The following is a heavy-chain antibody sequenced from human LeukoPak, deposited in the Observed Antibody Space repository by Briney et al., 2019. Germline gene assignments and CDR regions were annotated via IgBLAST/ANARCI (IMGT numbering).Heavy chain of an antibody. CDR3: ARPSRYYDILTGYYTTPSFDY. D-gene: IGHD3-9*01. CDR2: INPNSGGT. J-gene: IGHJ4*02. Sequence: GASVKVSCKASGYTFTGYYMHWVRQAPGQGLEWMGWINPNSGGTNYAQKFQGRVTMTRDTSISTAYMELSRLRSDDTAVYYCARPSRYYDILTGYYTTPSFDYWGQGTLVTVSS. CDR1: GYTFTGYY. V-gene: IGHV1-2*02.